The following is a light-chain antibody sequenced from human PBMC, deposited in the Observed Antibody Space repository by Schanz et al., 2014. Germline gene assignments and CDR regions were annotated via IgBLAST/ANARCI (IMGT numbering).Light chain of an antibody. CDR3: QHYSMSPL. V-gene: IGKV3-20*01. Sequence: IVLTQSPGTLSLSPGERATLSCRSSQSVSTIDLAWYQQKPGQAPRVLIYGASIRASGIPDRFSGSGSGTDFTLTITRLEPEDFAVYYCQHYSMSPLFAQGTKVESK. CDR1: QSVSTID. CDR2: GAS. J-gene: IGKJ1*01.